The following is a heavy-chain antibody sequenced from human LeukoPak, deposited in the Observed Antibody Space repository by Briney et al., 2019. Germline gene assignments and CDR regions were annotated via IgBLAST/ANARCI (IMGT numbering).Heavy chain of an antibody. CDR2: IIPILGIA. D-gene: IGHD5-12*01. CDR1: GGTFSSYA. Sequence: ASVKVSCKASGGTFSSYAISWVRQAPGQGLEWTGRIIPILGIANYAQKFQGRVTITADKSTSTAYMELSSLRSEDTAVYYCAREIILHRVYGGYGYYFDYWGQGTLVTVSS. J-gene: IGHJ4*02. CDR3: AREIILHRVYGGYGYYFDY. V-gene: IGHV1-69*04.